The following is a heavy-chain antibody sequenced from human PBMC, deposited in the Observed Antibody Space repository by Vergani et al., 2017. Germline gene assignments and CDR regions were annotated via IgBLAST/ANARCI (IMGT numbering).Heavy chain of an antibody. CDR2: IWHDGSYK. V-gene: IGHV3-33*01. J-gene: IGHJ5*02. D-gene: IGHD3-10*01. Sequence: QVQLVESGGGVVQPGRSLRLSCAASGITFRSDGVHWVRQAPGKGLERVALIWHDGSYKYYADSVKGRFTISRDNSKNTLYLQMNSLRAEDTAVYYCARDRDFTVSEWFDPGGQGTLVIVSS. CDR3: ARDRDFTVSEWFDP. CDR1: GITFRSDG.